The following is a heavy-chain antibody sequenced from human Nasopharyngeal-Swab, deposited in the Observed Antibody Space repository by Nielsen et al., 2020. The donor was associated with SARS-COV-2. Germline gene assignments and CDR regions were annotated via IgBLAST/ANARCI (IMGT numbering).Heavy chain of an antibody. CDR1: GGTFSSYA. CDR3: ASGGLVRNYYYYYMDV. CDR2: IIPIFGTA. V-gene: IGHV1-69*13. D-gene: IGHD6-6*01. Sequence: SLKVSCKASGGTFSSYAISWVRQAPGQGLEWMGGIIPIFGTANYAQKFQGRVTITADESTSTAYMGLSSLRSEDTAVYYCASGGLVRNYYYYYMDVWGKGTAVTVSS. J-gene: IGHJ6*03.